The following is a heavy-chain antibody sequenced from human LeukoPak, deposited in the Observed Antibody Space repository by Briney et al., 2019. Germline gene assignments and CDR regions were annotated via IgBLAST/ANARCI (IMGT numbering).Heavy chain of an antibody. Sequence: PGGSLRLSCAASGFIFNNSEMYWVRQAPGKGLEWVSYISSTGYTIYYADSVKGRFTISRDNAKNSLFLQMNSLRVEDTAVYFFARGWDNSGYYCDYWGQGTLVTVSS. CDR3: ARGWDNSGYYCDY. CDR1: GFIFNNSE. J-gene: IGHJ4*02. V-gene: IGHV3-48*03. CDR2: ISSTGYTI. D-gene: IGHD6-19*01.